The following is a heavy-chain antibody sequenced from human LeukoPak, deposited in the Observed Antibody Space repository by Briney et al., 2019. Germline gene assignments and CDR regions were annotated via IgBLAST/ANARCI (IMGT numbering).Heavy chain of an antibody. CDR2: IYPGDSDT. J-gene: IGHJ5*02. CDR1: GFSFTSYW. CDR3: ARHPRIAAAGTDGFDP. D-gene: IGHD6-13*01. V-gene: IGHV5-51*01. Sequence: GESLKISCKGSGFSFTSYWIGWVRQMPGKGLEWMGIIYPGDSDTRYSQSFQGQVTISADKSISTAYLQWSSLKASDTAMYYCARHPRIAAAGTDGFDPWGQGTLVTVSS.